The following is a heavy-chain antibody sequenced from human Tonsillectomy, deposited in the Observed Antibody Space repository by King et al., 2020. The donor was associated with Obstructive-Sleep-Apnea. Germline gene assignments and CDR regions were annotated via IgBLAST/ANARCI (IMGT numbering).Heavy chain of an antibody. CDR2: IYYSGST. J-gene: IGHJ4*02. Sequence: LQLQESGPGLVKPSETLSLTCTVSGGSISSSSYYWGWIRQPPGKGLEWIGSIYYSGSTYYNPSLKSRVTISVDTSKNQFSLKQSSVTAADTAVYYCARETHYYDSSGYLSYFDYWGQGTLVTVSS. D-gene: IGHD3-22*01. CDR3: ARETHYYDSSGYLSYFDY. CDR1: GGSISSSSYY. V-gene: IGHV4-39*07.